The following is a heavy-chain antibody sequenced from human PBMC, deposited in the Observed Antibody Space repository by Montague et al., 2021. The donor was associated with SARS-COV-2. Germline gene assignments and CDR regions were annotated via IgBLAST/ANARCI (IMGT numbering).Heavy chain of an antibody. V-gene: IGHV4-59*08. J-gene: IGHJ3*02. CDR1: GGSISSYY. D-gene: IGHD3-22*01. Sequence: SETLSLTCTVSGGSISSYYWSWIRQPPGKGLEWIGYIYYSGSTNYNPSLKSRVTTSVDTSKNQFSLKLSSVTAADTAVYYCASPTYYYDSSGSDAFDIWGQGTMVTVSS. CDR2: IYYSGST. CDR3: ASPTYYYDSSGSDAFDI.